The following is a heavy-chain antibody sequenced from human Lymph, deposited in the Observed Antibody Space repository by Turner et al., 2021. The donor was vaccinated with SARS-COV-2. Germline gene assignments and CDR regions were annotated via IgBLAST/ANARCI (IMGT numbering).Heavy chain of an antibody. CDR2: INGDGGRT. CDR1: GFTFNIYW. J-gene: IGHJ6*02. Sequence: EVQLVESGGGLVQPGGSLRLSCAASGFTFNIYWMHWVRQAPGKGLVWVSGINGDGGRTSDADSVKGRFTISRDNAKNTLYLQMNSLRAEDTAVYYCAREGPIMITFGGVGGGMDVWGQGTTVTVSS. CDR3: AREGPIMITFGGVGGGMDV. D-gene: IGHD3-16*01. V-gene: IGHV3-74*01.